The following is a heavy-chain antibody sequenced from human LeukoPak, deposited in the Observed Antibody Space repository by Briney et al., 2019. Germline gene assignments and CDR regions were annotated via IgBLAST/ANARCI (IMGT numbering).Heavy chain of an antibody. CDR3: AREPPYSSGRNMDV. V-gene: IGHV1-2*02. J-gene: IGHJ6*03. Sequence: ASVKVSFKAFGYTFTDYYMHWVRQAPGQGLEWMGWINPNSGGTNYAQKFQGRVTMTRDTSISTAYMELSRLRSDDTAVYYCAREPPYSSGRNMDVWGKGTTVTISS. CDR2: INPNSGGT. D-gene: IGHD6-19*01. CDR1: GYTFTDYY.